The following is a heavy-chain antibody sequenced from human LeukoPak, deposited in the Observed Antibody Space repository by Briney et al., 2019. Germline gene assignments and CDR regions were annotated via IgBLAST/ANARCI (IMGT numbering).Heavy chain of an antibody. J-gene: IGHJ5*02. CDR2: MNPNSGNT. CDR3: ATERWLVSRNWFDP. Sequence: ASVKVSCKAPGHTFTSYDINWVRQATGQGLEWMGWMNPNSGNTGYAQKFQGRVTMTRNTSISTAYMELSSLRSEDTAVYYCATERWLVSRNWFDPWGQGTLVTVSS. V-gene: IGHV1-8*01. CDR1: GHTFTSYD. D-gene: IGHD6-19*01.